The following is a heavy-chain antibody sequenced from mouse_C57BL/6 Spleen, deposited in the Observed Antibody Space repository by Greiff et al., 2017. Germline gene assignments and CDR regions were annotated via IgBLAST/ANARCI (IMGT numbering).Heavy chain of an antibody. D-gene: IGHD2-4*01. V-gene: IGHV1-55*01. J-gene: IGHJ3*01. Sequence: QVQLQQPGAELVKPGASVKMSCKASGYTFTSYWITWVKQRPGKGLEWIGDIYPGSGSTNYNEKFKSKATLTVDTSSSTAYMQLSSLTSEDSAVYYCARWDYDDYDVRLAYWGQGTLVTVSA. CDR2: IYPGSGST. CDR1: GYTFTSYW. CDR3: ARWDYDDYDVRLAY.